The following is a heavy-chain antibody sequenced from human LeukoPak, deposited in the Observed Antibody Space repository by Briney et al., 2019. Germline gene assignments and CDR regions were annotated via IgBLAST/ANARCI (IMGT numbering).Heavy chain of an antibody. Sequence: GGSLRVSCAASGFTFSSYAMSWVRQAPGKGLEWVSAISGSGGSTYYADSVKGRFTISRDNSKNTLYLQVNSLRAEDTAVYYCAKELGITMIVVVYDYWGQGTLVTVSS. CDR2: ISGSGGST. V-gene: IGHV3-23*01. CDR3: AKELGITMIVVVYDY. J-gene: IGHJ4*02. CDR1: GFTFSSYA. D-gene: IGHD3-22*01.